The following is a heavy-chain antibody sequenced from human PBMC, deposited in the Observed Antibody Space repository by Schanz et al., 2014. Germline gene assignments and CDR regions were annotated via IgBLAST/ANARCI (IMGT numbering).Heavy chain of an antibody. J-gene: IGHJ4*02. Sequence: EVRLVESGGGLVKPGGSLRLSCAVSGLTVGDAWMSWVRQAPGKGLEWVARIKSKSDGGTTDYAAPVQGRFSVSRDGSKNTLFLQMNSLEPEDTAVYFCTTDCCPWAKGDAGLQDSWGQGTLVTVSS. CDR3: TTDCCPWAKGDAGLQDS. CDR1: GLTVGDAW. D-gene: IGHD2-21*01. CDR2: IKSKSDGGTT. V-gene: IGHV3-15*01.